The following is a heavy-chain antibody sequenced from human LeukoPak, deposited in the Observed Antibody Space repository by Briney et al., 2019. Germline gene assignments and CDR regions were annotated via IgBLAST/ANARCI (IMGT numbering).Heavy chain of an antibody. J-gene: IGHJ6*03. Sequence: GRSLRLSCAASGFTFSSYVMHWVRQAPGKGLEWVALISYDGSNEYYADSVKGRFTISRDNAKNSLYLQMNRLRAEDTAVYYCARAEATVQYYYYYYMDVWGKGTTVTVSS. CDR1: GFTFSSYV. CDR3: ARAEATVQYYYYYYMDV. CDR2: ISYDGSNE. D-gene: IGHD4-17*01. V-gene: IGHV3-30*04.